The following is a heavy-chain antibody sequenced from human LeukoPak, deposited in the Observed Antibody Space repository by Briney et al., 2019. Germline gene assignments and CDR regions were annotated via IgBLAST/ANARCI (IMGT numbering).Heavy chain of an antibody. CDR2: TSSGSSWI. Sequence: GGSPRLSCAASGFTFSDYSMNWVRQAPGKGLEWVASTSSGSSWIYYADSVRGRFTISRDNAKNLLYLQMNSLRVEDTAIYYCARDAGGRTQREGWFDPWGQGTLVTVSS. CDR1: GFTFSDYS. J-gene: IGHJ5*02. D-gene: IGHD1-1*01. CDR3: ARDAGGRTQREGWFDP. V-gene: IGHV3-21*06.